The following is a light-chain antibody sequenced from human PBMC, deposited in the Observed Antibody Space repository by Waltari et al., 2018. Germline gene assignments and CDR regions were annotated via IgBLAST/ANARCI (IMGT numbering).Light chain of an antibody. CDR3: SSYAAYNTVI. CDR1: SGVDGNSNL. V-gene: IGLV2-23*02. CDR2: GVN. Sequence: QSTLTQPASVSGSLGQSITISCIGTSGVDGNSNLVSWYQQHPGKAPKFMIYGVNKRPSGVSNRFSGSKSGNTASLTISGLQGEDEAIYFCSSYAAYNTVIFGGGTKVTVL. J-gene: IGLJ2*01.